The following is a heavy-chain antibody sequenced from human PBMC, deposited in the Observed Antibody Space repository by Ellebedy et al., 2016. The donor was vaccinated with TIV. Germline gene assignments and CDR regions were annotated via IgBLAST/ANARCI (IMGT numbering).Heavy chain of an antibody. CDR2: IKPDGSEK. J-gene: IGHJ4*02. CDR3: SNSLNF. CDR1: GFTFGDYW. V-gene: IGHV3-7*01. Sequence: ETLSLTCAASGFTFGDYWMDWVRQAPGKGLEWVAIIKPDGSEKYYVGSVQGRFSISRDNAKNLLYLQMDSLRVEDTAMYYCSNSLNFWGQGALVTVSS. D-gene: IGHD4-23*01.